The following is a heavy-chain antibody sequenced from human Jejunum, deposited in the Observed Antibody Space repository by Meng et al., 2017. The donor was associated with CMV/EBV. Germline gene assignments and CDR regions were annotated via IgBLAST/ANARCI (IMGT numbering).Heavy chain of an antibody. CDR2: INPNTGGA. D-gene: IGHD3-3*01. Sequence: APGQGLEWMGWINPNTGGANYAQKFLGRVTMARDTSISTAYMELSSLRSDDTAVYYCASAGLADYDFWSGYWGDAYYYYYYGMDVWGQGTTVTVSS. CDR3: ASAGLADYDFWSGYWGDAYYYYYYGMDV. J-gene: IGHJ6*02. V-gene: IGHV1-2*02.